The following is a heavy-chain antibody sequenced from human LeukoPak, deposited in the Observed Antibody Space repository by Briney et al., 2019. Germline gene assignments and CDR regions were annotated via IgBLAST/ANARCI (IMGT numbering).Heavy chain of an antibody. CDR2: ISGSGGST. CDR1: GFTFSSYA. J-gene: IGHJ4*02. Sequence: GGSLRPSCAASGFTFSSYAMSWVRQAPGKGLEWVSAISGSGGSTYYADSVKGRFTISRDNSKNTLYLQMNSLRAEDTAVYYCANPGGSMVRDGYWGQGTLVTVSS. CDR3: ANPGGSMVRDGY. D-gene: IGHD3-10*01. V-gene: IGHV3-23*01.